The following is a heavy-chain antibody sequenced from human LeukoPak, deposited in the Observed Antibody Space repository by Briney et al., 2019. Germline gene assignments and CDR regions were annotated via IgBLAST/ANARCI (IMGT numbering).Heavy chain of an antibody. V-gene: IGHV3-7*01. CDR3: ARVPMTTVTPYFDY. CDR2: IKQDGSEK. D-gene: IGHD4-17*01. CDR1: GFTFSSYW. J-gene: IGHJ4*02. Sequence: GGFQRLSCAASGFTFSSYWMSWVRQAPGKGLEWVANIKQDGSEKYYVDSVKGRFTISRDNAKNSLYLQMNSLRAEDTAVYYCARVPMTTVTPYFDYWGQGTLVTVSS.